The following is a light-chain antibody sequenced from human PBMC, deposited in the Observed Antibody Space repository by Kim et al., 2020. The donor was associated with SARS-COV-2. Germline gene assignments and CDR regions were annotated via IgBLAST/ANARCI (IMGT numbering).Light chain of an antibody. V-gene: IGLV3-1*01. CDR1: KLGDKY. CDR3: QAWDSSTYV. CDR2: QDS. Sequence: VSPGQPASITCSGDKLGDKYACWYQQKPGQSPVLVIYQDSKRPSGIPERFSGSNAGNTATLTISGTQAMDEADYYCQAWDSSTYVFGTGTKVTVL. J-gene: IGLJ1*01.